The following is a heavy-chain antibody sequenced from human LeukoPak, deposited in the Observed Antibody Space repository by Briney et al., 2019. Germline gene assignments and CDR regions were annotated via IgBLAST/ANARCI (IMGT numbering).Heavy chain of an antibody. V-gene: IGHV3-15*07. CDR1: GFTFSNAW. CDR2: IKSKTDGGTT. Sequence: GGSLRLSCAASGFTFSNAWMNWVRQAPGKGLEWVGRIKSKTDGGTTDYAAPVKGRFTISRDDSKNTLYLQMNSLKTEDTAVYYCARESPSPLLYDAFDIWGQGTMVTVSS. J-gene: IGHJ3*02. D-gene: IGHD2-8*02. CDR3: ARESPSPLLYDAFDI.